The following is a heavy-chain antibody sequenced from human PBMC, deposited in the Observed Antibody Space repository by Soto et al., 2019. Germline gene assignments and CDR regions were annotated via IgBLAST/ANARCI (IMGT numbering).Heavy chain of an antibody. D-gene: IGHD3-22*01. V-gene: IGHV2-5*02. Sequence: QITLKESGPTLLKPTQPLTLTCTFSGFSLSTSGVGVGWIRQPPGKALEWLALVYWEYDKRYSPSLRSRVTINKDHTRTQVVLTMTNVDPEDTATYYGAHRRDSVGYYQLFAYWGQGTLVTVSS. CDR3: AHRRDSVGYYQLFAY. CDR2: VYWEYDK. CDR1: GFSLSTSGVG. J-gene: IGHJ4*02.